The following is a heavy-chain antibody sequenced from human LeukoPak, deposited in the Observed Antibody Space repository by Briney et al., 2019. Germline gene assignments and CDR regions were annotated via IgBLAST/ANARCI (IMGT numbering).Heavy chain of an antibody. CDR3: ATTPALAVAGTLDPKG. J-gene: IGHJ4*02. CDR1: GGSISSSSYY. D-gene: IGHD6-19*01. V-gene: IGHV4-39*01. CDR2: IFYSGST. Sequence: PSETLSLTCTVSGGSISSSSYYWGCIRQSPGKGLEWIGSIFYSGSTYYNPSLKSRVTISIDTSENQFSLKVSSVTAADTAVYYCATTPALAVAGTLDPKGWGQGTLVTVSS.